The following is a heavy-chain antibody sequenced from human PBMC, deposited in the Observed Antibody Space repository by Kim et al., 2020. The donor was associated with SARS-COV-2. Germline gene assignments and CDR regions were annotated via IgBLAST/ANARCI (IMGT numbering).Heavy chain of an antibody. V-gene: IGHV3-30*01. Sequence: YYADSVEGRFTISRDNYKNTLYLQMNSLRAEDTAVYYCAREDLAEPFDYWGQGTLVTVSS. CDR3: AREDLAEPFDY. J-gene: IGHJ4*02. D-gene: IGHD1-1*01.